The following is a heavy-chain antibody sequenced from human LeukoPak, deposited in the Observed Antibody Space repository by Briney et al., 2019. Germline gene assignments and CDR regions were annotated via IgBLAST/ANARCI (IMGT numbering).Heavy chain of an antibody. Sequence: SEALSLTCTVSGGSISSGDYYWSWIRQPPGKGLEWIGYIYYSGSTYYNPSLKSRVTISVDTSKNQFSLRLRSVTAADTAVYYCARVRNWGIFDYWGQGTLVTVSS. CDR1: GGSISSGDYY. V-gene: IGHV4-30-4*01. CDR3: ARVRNWGIFDY. CDR2: IYYSGST. D-gene: IGHD7-27*01. J-gene: IGHJ4*02.